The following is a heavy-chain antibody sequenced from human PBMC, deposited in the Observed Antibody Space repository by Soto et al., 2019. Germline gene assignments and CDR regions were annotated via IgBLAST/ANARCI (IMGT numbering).Heavy chain of an antibody. D-gene: IGHD6-25*01. CDR2: INSDGSST. V-gene: IGHV3-74*01. J-gene: IGHJ4*02. CDR1: GFTFSSHW. Sequence: PGRSLRLCCAAFGFTFSSHWRHWVRQAPGKGLVWVSRINSDGSSTSYADSVKGRFTISRDNAKNTLYLQMNSLRAEDTAVYYCARDSFYGYTDYWGQGTLVTVSS. CDR3: ARDSFYGYTDY.